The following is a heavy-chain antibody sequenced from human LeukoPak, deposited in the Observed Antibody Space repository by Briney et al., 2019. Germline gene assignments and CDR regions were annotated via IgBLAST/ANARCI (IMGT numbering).Heavy chain of an antibody. D-gene: IGHD3-22*01. J-gene: IGHJ4*02. Sequence: PGGSLRLSCAASGFTFSSYAMSWVRQAPGKGLEWVSAISSSGGSTYYADSVKGRFTISRDNSKNTLYLQMNSLRAEDTAVYYCAKDPTYYYDSSGYYYWGQGTLVTVSS. CDR3: AKDPTYYYDSSGYYY. CDR2: ISSSGGST. V-gene: IGHV3-23*01. CDR1: GFTFSSYA.